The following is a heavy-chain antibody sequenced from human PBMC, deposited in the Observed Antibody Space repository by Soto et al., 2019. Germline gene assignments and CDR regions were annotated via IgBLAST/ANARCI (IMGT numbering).Heavy chain of an antibody. CDR3: ARQFRDGYHALGY. CDR1: GDSISSYY. V-gene: IGHV4-59*08. J-gene: IGHJ4*02. CDR2: MYDSGST. D-gene: IGHD5-12*01. Sequence: QVQLQESGPGLVKPSETLSLTCTVSGDSISSYYWSWIRQPPGKGLEWIGYMYDSGSTNYNPSLKSRAPISVDASKNLFSLKLRSVTAADTAVYYCARQFRDGYHALGYWGQGTLVTVSS.